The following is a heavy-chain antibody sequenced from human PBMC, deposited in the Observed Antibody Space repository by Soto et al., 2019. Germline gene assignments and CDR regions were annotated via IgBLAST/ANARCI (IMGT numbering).Heavy chain of an antibody. CDR1: GFTFSSHW. V-gene: IGHV3-74*01. J-gene: IGHJ6*03. CDR2: MNSDGSST. CDR3: ARDPITIFGVVPYMDA. Sequence: PWGSLRLSCAASGFTFSSHWMHWVRQAPGKGLVWVSRMNSDGSSTSYADSVKGRFTISRDNAKNILYLQMNSLRAEDTAVYYCARDPITIFGVVPYMDAWGKGTTVTVSS. D-gene: IGHD3-3*01.